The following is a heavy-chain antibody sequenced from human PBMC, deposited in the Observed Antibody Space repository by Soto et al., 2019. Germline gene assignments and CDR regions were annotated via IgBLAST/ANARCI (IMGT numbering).Heavy chain of an antibody. V-gene: IGHV1-69*12. J-gene: IGHJ5*02. CDR2: IIPIFGTA. CDR1: GGTFSSYA. D-gene: IGHD3-22*01. CDR3: ARDRGPSSGYYPYWFDP. Sequence: QVQLVQSGAEVKKPGSSVKVSCKASGGTFSSYAITWVRQAPGQGLEWMGGIIPIFGTANYAQKFQGRVTITADESSSSXYMELSRLRSEDTDVYYCARDRGPSSGYYPYWFDPWGQGTLVTVSS.